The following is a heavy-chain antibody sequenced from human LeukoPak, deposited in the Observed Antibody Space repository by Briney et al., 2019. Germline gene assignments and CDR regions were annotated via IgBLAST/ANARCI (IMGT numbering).Heavy chain of an antibody. D-gene: IGHD2-2*01. V-gene: IGHV3-23*01. CDR1: GFPFSSYA. CDR3: ARPRGCGSSRCNNFDY. Sequence: PGGSLRLSCVVSGFPFSSYAMSWVRQAPGKGLEWVSGISGSGGSTYYADSVKGRFTISRDNGKNSLYLQMNRLRAEDTAVYYCARPRGCGSSRCNNFDYWGQGTLVTVSS. CDR2: ISGSGGST. J-gene: IGHJ4*02.